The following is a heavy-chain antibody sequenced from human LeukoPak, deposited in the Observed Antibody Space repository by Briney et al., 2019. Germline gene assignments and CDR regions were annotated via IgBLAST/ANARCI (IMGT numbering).Heavy chain of an antibody. CDR2: IYTSGST. CDR1: GGSISSSSYY. Sequence: SETLSLTCTVSGGSISSSSYYWGWIRQPPGKGLEWIGRIYTSGSTNYNPSLQSRVTISVDTSKNQFSLKLSSVTAADTAVYYCARDGAGLWLRYWGQGTLVTVSS. J-gene: IGHJ4*02. CDR3: ARDGAGLWLRY. D-gene: IGHD5-18*01. V-gene: IGHV4-39*07.